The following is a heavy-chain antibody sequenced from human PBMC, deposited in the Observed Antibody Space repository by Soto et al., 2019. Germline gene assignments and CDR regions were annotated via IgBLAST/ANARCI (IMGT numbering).Heavy chain of an antibody. CDR1: GFTFSSHW. CDR3: ARGTSAWRNGLDI. Sequence: PGGSLRLSCAAPGFTFSSHWMHWVRQAPGKGLVWVSRISSDGSSTAHADSVKGRLTISRDNAKNTLYLQMNSLRAEDTAVYYCARGTSAWRNGLDIWGQGTMVTVSS. J-gene: IGHJ3*02. V-gene: IGHV3-74*01. CDR2: ISSDGSST. D-gene: IGHD6-19*01.